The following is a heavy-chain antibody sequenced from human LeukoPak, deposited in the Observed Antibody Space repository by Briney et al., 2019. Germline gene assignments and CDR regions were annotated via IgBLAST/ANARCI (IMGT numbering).Heavy chain of an antibody. Sequence: GGSLRLSCAASGFTFSSYAMSWARQAPGKGLEWVSAISGSGGSTYYADSVKGRFTISRDNSKNTLYLQMNSLRVEDTAVYYCARGPYYYRSTSYFDYWGQGALVTVSS. J-gene: IGHJ4*02. CDR1: GFTFSSYA. CDR2: ISGSGGST. D-gene: IGHD2-2*01. V-gene: IGHV3-23*01. CDR3: ARGPYYYRSTSYFDY.